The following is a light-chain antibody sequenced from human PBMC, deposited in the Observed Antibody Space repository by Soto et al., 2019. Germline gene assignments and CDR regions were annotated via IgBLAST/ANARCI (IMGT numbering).Light chain of an antibody. J-gene: IGLJ1*01. V-gene: IGLV2-8*01. CDR3: CSYAGSSDV. Sequence: QSALTQPPSASGSPGQSVAISCTGTSSDVGGYNYVSWYQQHPGKAPKLMIYDVNKRPSGVPDRFSGSKSGNTASLTVSGLQAEDEADYYCCSYAGSSDVFGTGTKVTVL. CDR1: SSDVGGYNY. CDR2: DVN.